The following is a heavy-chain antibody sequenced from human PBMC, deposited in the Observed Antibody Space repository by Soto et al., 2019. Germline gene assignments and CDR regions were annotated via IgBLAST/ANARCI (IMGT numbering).Heavy chain of an antibody. J-gene: IGHJ4*02. CDR2: IIPIFGTA. CDR3: TRGGGDSSSLWPTFFDY. Sequence: QVQLVQSGAEVKKPGSSVKVSCKASGGTFSSYAISWVRQAPGQGLEWMGGIIPIFGTANYAQKFQGRVTITADESTSTAYMELSSLRSEDTAVYYCTRGGGDSSSLWPTFFDYWGQGTLVTVSS. V-gene: IGHV1-69*01. D-gene: IGHD6-13*01. CDR1: GGTFSSYA.